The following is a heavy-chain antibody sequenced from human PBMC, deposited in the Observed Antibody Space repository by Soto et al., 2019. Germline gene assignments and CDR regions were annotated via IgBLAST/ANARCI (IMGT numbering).Heavy chain of an antibody. CDR1: GFTFSSYS. J-gene: IGHJ3*02. Sequence: PGGSLRLSCAASGFTFSSYSMNWVRQAPGKGLEWVSSISSSSSYIYYADSVKGRFTISRDNAKNSLYLQMNSLRAEDTAVYYCARGLGTTKYYYDSSGYSARAFDIWGQGTMVTVSS. CDR2: ISSSSSYI. V-gene: IGHV3-21*01. CDR3: ARGLGTTKYYYDSSGYSARAFDI. D-gene: IGHD3-22*01.